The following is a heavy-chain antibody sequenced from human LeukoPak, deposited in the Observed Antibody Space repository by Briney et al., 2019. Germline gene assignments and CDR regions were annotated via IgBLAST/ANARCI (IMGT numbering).Heavy chain of an antibody. CDR2: ISSSSTYI. J-gene: IGHJ3*02. D-gene: IGHD4-23*01. Sequence: GGSLRLSCTASGFTFNNAWMSWVRQAPGKGLEWVSSISSSSTYIYYADSLEGRFTISRDNVRNSLYLQMNSLRAEDTAVYYCAGDYEGNLAFDIWGQGTMVTVSS. CDR1: GFTFNNAW. CDR3: AGDYEGNLAFDI. V-gene: IGHV3-21*01.